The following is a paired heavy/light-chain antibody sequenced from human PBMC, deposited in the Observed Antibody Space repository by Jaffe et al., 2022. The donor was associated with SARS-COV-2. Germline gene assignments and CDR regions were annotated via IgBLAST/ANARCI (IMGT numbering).Heavy chain of an antibody. V-gene: IGHV1-18*01. CDR2: SSAYNDNT. D-gene: IGHD1-26*01. CDR3: ARDRTPHCLRTSCYSGEFDL. CDR1: GYTFRSYG. Sequence: QVQLVQSGAEVKKPGASVKVSCKASGYTFRSYGISWVRQAPGQGLEWMGWSSAYNDNTDYLQKFQGRVTMTTDTITGTAYMELRSLRSDDTAIYYCARDRTPHCLRTSCYSGEFDLWGQGTLVTVAS. J-gene: IGHJ5*02.
Light chain of an antibody. J-gene: IGLJ2*01. Sequence: QSVLTQSPSASGTPGQRVTLSCSGSSSNIGVNYVSWYQQSPGTAPQLLIYRNNQRPSGVPDRFSGSKSGTSASLAISGLRSEDEADYYCATWDDNLSGPAFGGGTKLTVL. CDR1: SSNIGVNY. CDR2: RNN. V-gene: IGLV1-47*01. CDR3: ATWDDNLSGPA.